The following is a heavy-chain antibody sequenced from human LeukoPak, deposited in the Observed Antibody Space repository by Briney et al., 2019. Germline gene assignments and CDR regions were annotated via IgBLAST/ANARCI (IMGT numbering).Heavy chain of an antibody. Sequence: PGGSLRLSCAASGFTFSLYGMNWVRQAPGKGLEWVSGISGAGGSTYYADSVKGRFTISRDTSKNTLYLQMNSLRAEDTAVYYCAVWFGELPDLYYFDYWGQGTLVTVSS. CDR3: AVWFGELPDLYYFDY. V-gene: IGHV3-23*01. CDR2: ISGAGGST. D-gene: IGHD3-10*01. J-gene: IGHJ4*02. CDR1: GFTFSLYG.